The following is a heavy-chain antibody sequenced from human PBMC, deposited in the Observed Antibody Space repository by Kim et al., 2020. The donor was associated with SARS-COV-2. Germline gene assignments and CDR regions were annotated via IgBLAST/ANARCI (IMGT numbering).Heavy chain of an antibody. J-gene: IGHJ4*02. V-gene: IGHV3-33*06. Sequence: GGSLRLSCAASGFTFSSYGMHLVRQAPGQWLEWVAVIWYAGSNKYYADSVKGRFTNSRDNSKNTLYLQMNSLRAEDTALYYCAKDLSVGGYALPDYWGQGTLVTVSS. CDR3: AKDLSVGGYALPDY. CDR2: IWYAGSNK. CDR1: GFTFSSYG. D-gene: IGHD6-25*01.